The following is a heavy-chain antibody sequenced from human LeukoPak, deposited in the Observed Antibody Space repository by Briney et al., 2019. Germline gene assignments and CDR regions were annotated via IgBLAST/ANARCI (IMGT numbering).Heavy chain of an antibody. CDR3: ARAYDFRYGMDV. Sequence: GGSLRLSCAASGFTVSSNYMSWVRQAPGKGLEWVSVIYSGGSTYYADSVKGRFTTSRHNSKNTLYLQMNSLRAEDTAVYYCARAYDFRYGMDVWGQGTTVTVSS. J-gene: IGHJ6*02. CDR2: IYSGGST. V-gene: IGHV3-53*04. D-gene: IGHD3-3*01. CDR1: GFTVSSNY.